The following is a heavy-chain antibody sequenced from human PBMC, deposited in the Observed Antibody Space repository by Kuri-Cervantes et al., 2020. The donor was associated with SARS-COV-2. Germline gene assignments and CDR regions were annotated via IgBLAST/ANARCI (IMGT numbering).Heavy chain of an antibody. CDR1: GFTFNNYA. D-gene: IGHD1-26*01. Sequence: GGSLKISCAASGFTFNNYAIHWVRQAPGKGLEWAALISYEGSIKSYADSVKGRFTISRDSSKNTLYLQMSSLRHEDTAVYFCAKFGAPWELKSMGKLYFDYWGPGTLVTVSS. V-gene: IGHV3-30*18. CDR2: ISYEGSIK. CDR3: AKFGAPWELKSMGKLYFDY. J-gene: IGHJ4*02.